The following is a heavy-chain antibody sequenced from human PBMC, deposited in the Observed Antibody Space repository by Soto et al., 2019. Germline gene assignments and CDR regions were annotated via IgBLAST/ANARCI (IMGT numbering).Heavy chain of an antibody. CDR2: ISGSSSTI. CDR3: ARAFGIAVDYIVGESSRDYSFYGMDV. V-gene: IGHV3-48*02. CDR1: GFTFSSYS. Sequence: EVQLVESGGGLVQPGGSLRLSCAASGFTFSSYSMNWVRQAPGKGLEWVSYISGSSSTIYYADSVKGRFTISSDNDKNSLYLKLNSLRDADTSVYYCARAFGIAVDYIVGESSRDYSFYGMDVWGQGATVTVSS. J-gene: IGHJ6*02. D-gene: IGHD6-19*01.